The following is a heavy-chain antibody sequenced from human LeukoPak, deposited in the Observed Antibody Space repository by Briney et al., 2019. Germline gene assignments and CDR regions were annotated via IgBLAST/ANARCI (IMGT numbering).Heavy chain of an antibody. CDR1: GGSISSYY. D-gene: IGHD3-10*01. V-gene: IGHV4-4*07. CDR2: IYTSGST. Sequence: PSETLSLTCTVSGGSISSYYWSWIRQPAGKGLEWIWRIYTSGSTNYNPSLKSRSTTSVDTSKNKFSLKLSSVTAADTAVYYCARALGSGSYYRGYFDYWGQGTLVTVSS. CDR3: ARALGSGSYYRGYFDY. J-gene: IGHJ4*02.